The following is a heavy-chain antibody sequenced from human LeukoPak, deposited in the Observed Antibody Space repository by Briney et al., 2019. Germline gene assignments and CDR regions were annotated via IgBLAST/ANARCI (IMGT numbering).Heavy chain of an antibody. D-gene: IGHD3-10*01. J-gene: IGHJ3*02. Sequence: PSQTLSLTCTVSGGSISSGVYYWSWIRQHPGKGPEWIGYIYYSGSTYSNPSLKSRLTMSVDISKNQFSLKLSSVTAADTAVYYWARGVRGLRGVFDIWGQGKMVTVSS. CDR2: IYYSGST. V-gene: IGHV4-31*03. CDR3: ARGVRGLRGVFDI. CDR1: GGSISSGVYY.